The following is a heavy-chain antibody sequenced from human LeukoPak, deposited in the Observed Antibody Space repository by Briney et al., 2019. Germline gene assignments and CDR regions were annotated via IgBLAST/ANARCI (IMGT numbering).Heavy chain of an antibody. Sequence: GGSLRLSCAASGFTFSSYGMHWVRQAPGKGLEWVAFIRYDGSNKYYADSVKGRFTISRDNSKNTLYLQMNSLRAEDTAVYHCAKRDCTNVVCHIDYRGQGTLVTVSS. V-gene: IGHV3-30*02. J-gene: IGHJ4*02. CDR1: GFTFSSYG. CDR2: IRYDGSNK. CDR3: AKRDCTNVVCHIDY. D-gene: IGHD2-8*01.